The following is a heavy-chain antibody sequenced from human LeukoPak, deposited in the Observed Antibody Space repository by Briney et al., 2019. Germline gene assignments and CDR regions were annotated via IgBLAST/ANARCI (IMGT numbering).Heavy chain of an antibody. D-gene: IGHD3-3*01. V-gene: IGHV3-7*01. CDR3: ARDFRFLDDY. J-gene: IGHJ4*02. CDR2: IKQDGSEK. Sequence: GGSLRLSCAASGFNFSTYSMNWVRQAPGKGLEWVANIKQDGSEKYYVDSVKGRFTISRDNAKNSLYLQMNSLRAEDTAVYYCARDFRFLDDYWGQGTLVTVSS. CDR1: GFNFSTYS.